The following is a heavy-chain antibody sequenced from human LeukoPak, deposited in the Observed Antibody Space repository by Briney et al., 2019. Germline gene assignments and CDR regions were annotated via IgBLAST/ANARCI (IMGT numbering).Heavy chain of an antibody. CDR2: IYHSGST. V-gene: IGHV4-30-2*01. CDR3: ARGGYSYGYAFDI. D-gene: IGHD5-18*01. Sequence: SQTLSLTCAVSGGSISSGGYSWSWIRQPPGKGLEWIGYIYHSGSTYYNPSLKSRVTLSVDRSKNQFSLKLSSVTAADTAVYYCARGGYSYGYAFDIWGQGTMVTVSS. J-gene: IGHJ3*02. CDR1: GGSISSGGYS.